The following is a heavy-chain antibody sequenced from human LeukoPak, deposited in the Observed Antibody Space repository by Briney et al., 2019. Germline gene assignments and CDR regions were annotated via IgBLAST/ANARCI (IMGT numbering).Heavy chain of an antibody. J-gene: IGHJ3*02. CDR3: ARDWGIVVVVAAMDDAFDI. CDR2: IKQDGSEK. Sequence: GGSLRLSCAASGFTFSSYAMSWVRQAPGKGLERVANIKQDGSEKYYVDSVKGRFTISRDNAKNSLYLQMNSLRAEDTAVYYCARDWGIVVVVAAMDDAFDIWGQGTMVTVSS. V-gene: IGHV3-7*01. CDR1: GFTFSSYA. D-gene: IGHD2-15*01.